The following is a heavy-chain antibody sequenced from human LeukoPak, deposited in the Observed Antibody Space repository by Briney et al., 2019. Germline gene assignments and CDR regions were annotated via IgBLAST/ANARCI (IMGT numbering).Heavy chain of an antibody. J-gene: IGHJ4*02. Sequence: GESLKISCKGSGYSFTRYWIGWVRQMPGKGLEWMGIIYPGDSDTRYSPSFQGQVTISADKSISTAYLQWSSLKASDTAIYYCARLQYSSAWGDYLDYWGQGTLVTVSS. V-gene: IGHV5-51*01. CDR3: ARLQYSSAWGDYLDY. CDR1: GYSFTRYW. D-gene: IGHD6-19*01. CDR2: IYPGDSDT.